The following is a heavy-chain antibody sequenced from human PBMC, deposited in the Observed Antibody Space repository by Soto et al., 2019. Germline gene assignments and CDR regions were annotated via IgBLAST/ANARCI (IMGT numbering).Heavy chain of an antibody. CDR1: GFTFSSYD. CDR2: IGTAGDT. J-gene: IGHJ3*02. CDR3: ARGRARTIFGVVIALDDAFDI. D-gene: IGHD3-3*01. Sequence: GGSLRLSCAASGFTFSSYDMHWVRQATGKGLEWVSAIGTAGDTYYPGSVKGRFTISRENAKNSLYLQMNSLRAGDTAVYYCARGRARTIFGVVIALDDAFDIWGQGTMVTVSS. V-gene: IGHV3-13*01.